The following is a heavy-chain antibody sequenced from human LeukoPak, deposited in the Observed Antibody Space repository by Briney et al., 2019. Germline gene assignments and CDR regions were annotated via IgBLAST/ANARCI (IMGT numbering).Heavy chain of an antibody. CDR2: INSDGSST. CDR1: GFTFSSYG. Sequence: GGSLRLSCAASGFTFSSYGMHWVRQAPGKGLVWVSRINSDGSSTCYADSVKGRFTISRDNAKNTLYLQMNSLRAEDTAVYYCAGSTMVRGVIYYYYCMDVWGQGTTVTVSS. D-gene: IGHD3-10*01. J-gene: IGHJ6*02. CDR3: AGSTMVRGVIYYYYCMDV. V-gene: IGHV3-74*01.